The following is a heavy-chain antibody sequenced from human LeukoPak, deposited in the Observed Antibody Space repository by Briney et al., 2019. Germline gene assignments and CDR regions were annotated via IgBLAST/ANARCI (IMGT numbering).Heavy chain of an antibody. J-gene: IGHJ4*02. Sequence: NPSETLSLTCTVSGGSISSYYWSWIRQPPGKGLEWIGYIYYSGTTYYNPSLQSRVTISVDTSKSQFSLKLSSVTAADTAVYYCAGEYYYGSGSYSYYFNYWGQGTLVTVSS. CDR3: AGEYYYGSGSYSYYFNY. CDR1: GGSISSYY. V-gene: IGHV4-59*06. D-gene: IGHD3-10*01. CDR2: IYYSGTT.